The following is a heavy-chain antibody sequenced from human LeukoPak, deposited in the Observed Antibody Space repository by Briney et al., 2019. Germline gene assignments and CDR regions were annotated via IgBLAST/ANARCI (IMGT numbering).Heavy chain of an antibody. Sequence: GGTLRLSCTASGFTFSGYSMNWIRQAPGNGLEWVSSFGTRSTSIYHAGSVKGRFAISRDNAKNSLYLQMNSLRAEYTALYYCAREVSKGFDFWGQGTLVTVSS. D-gene: IGHD3-3*02. CDR2: FGTRSTSI. CDR3: AREVSKGFDF. CDR1: GFTFSGYS. J-gene: IGHJ4*02. V-gene: IGHV3-21*01.